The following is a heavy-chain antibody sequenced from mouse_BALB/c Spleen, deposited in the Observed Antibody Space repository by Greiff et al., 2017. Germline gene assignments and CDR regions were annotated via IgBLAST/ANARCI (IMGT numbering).Heavy chain of an antibody. CDR2: IWAGGST. CDR3: ARVAKTYAMDY. CDR1: GFSLTSHG. J-gene: IGHJ4*01. Sequence: VPVVELGPGLVAPSQSLSITCTVSGFSLTSHGVHWVRQPPGKGLEWVGVIWAGGSTNYNSALMSRLSISKDNSKSQVFLKMNSLQTDDTAMYYCARVAKTYAMDYWGQGTSVTVSS. D-gene: IGHD1-2*01. V-gene: IGHV2-9*02.